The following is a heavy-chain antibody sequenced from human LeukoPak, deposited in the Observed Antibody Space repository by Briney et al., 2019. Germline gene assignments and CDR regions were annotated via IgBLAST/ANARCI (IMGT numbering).Heavy chain of an antibody. Sequence: GGSLRLSCAASGFTFSSYAMHWVRQAPGKGLEWVAVISYDGSNKYYADSVKGRFTISRDNAKNSLYLQMNSLRAEDTALYYCAKENYDILTGSNLGAFDIWGQGTMVTVSS. CDR1: GFTFSSYA. CDR2: ISYDGSNK. D-gene: IGHD3-9*01. CDR3: AKENYDILTGSNLGAFDI. V-gene: IGHV3-30-3*01. J-gene: IGHJ3*02.